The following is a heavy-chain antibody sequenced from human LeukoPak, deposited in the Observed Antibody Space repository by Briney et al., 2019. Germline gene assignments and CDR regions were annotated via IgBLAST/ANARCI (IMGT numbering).Heavy chain of an antibody. V-gene: IGHV1-46*01. D-gene: IGHD2-2*01. CDR2: INPSGGST. Sequence: ASVKVSCKASGYTFTSYYMHWVRQAPGQGLEWMGIINPSGGSTSYAQKFQGRVTMTTDTSTSTAYMELRSLRSDDTAVYYCARGGVVVPAAPEWWGQGTLVTVSS. CDR1: GYTFTSYY. CDR3: ARGGVVVPAAPEW. J-gene: IGHJ4*02.